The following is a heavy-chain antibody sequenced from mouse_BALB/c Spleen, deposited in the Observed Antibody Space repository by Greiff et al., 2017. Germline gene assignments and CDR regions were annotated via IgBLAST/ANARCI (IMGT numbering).Heavy chain of an antibody. D-gene: IGHD2-2*01. V-gene: IGHV1-9*01. CDR3: ARRLPFAY. Sequence: QVQLKESGAELMKPGASVKISCKATGYTFSSYWIEWVKQRPGHGLEWIGEILPGSGSTNYNEKFKGKATFTADTSSNTAYMQLSSLTSEDSAVYYCARRLPFAYWGQGTLVTVSA. CDR2: ILPGSGST. CDR1: GYTFSSYW. J-gene: IGHJ3*01.